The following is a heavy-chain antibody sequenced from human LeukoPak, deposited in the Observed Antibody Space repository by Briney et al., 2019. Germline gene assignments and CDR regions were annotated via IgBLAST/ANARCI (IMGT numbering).Heavy chain of an antibody. J-gene: IGHJ4*02. CDR1: GASFSGYY. CDR3: ARGQGDSSGYCHDY. V-gene: IGHV4-34*01. D-gene: IGHD3-22*01. CDR2: INHSGST. Sequence: SQTLSLTCAVYGASFSGYYWSWIRQPPGKGLEWIGEINHSGSTNYNPSLKSRVTISVDTSNKQFSLKLSSVTAADSAVYYCARGQGDSSGYCHDYWGQGTLVTVSS.